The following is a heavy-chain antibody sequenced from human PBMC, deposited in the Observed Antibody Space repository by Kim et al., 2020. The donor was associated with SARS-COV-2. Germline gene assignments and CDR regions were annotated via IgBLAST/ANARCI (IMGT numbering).Heavy chain of an antibody. CDR2: IKRDGSER. Sequence: GGSLRLSCVESGITSSSYWLTWVRQAPGKGLEWVANIKRDGSERYYGDSVKGRFTISRDNAKSSVFLQINSLRSEDTAVYYCGISGIWGQGTLVTVSS. J-gene: IGHJ4*02. CDR3: GISGI. V-gene: IGHV3-7*01. CDR1: GITSSSYW.